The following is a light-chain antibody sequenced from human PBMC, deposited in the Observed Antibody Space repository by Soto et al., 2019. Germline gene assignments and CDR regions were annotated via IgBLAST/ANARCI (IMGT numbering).Light chain of an antibody. CDR3: SSYTSSTTLSVV. Sequence: QSALTHPASVSGSPGQSITISCTGTSSDVGGYNYVSWYQQHPGKAPKLMIYGVTNRPSGVYNRFSGSKSGNTASLTISGVQAEDEAGYYCSSYTSSTTLSVVFGGGTKLTVL. V-gene: IGLV2-14*01. CDR1: SSDVGGYNY. J-gene: IGLJ2*01. CDR2: GVT.